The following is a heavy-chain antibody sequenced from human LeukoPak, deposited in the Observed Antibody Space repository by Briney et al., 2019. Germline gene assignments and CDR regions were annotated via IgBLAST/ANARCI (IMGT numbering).Heavy chain of an antibody. J-gene: IGHJ4*02. CDR2: ISGSGLST. CDR3: AKLYSSSSRGGYY. CDR1: GFTFSSYW. Sequence: GGSLRLSCAASGFTFSSYWMSWVRQAPGKGLEWVSTISGSGLSTYYAESVKGRFTISRDNSKNTLYLQMSSLRAEDTAVYYCAKLYSSSSRGGYYWGQGTLVTVSS. V-gene: IGHV3-23*01. D-gene: IGHD6-13*01.